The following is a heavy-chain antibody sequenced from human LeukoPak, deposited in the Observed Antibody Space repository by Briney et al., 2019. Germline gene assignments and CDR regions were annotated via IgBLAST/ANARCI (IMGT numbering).Heavy chain of an antibody. D-gene: IGHD1-26*01. CDR3: ARYSGNYYAWFDP. V-gene: IGHV3-48*03. Sequence: PGGSLRLSCAASGFTFSSYEMNWVRQAPGKGLEWISYISSSATTIYYADSVKGRFTISRDNAKNSLYLQMNSLRAEDTALYYCARYSGNYYAWFDPWGQGTLVTVSS. CDR1: GFTFSSYE. CDR2: ISSSATTI. J-gene: IGHJ5*02.